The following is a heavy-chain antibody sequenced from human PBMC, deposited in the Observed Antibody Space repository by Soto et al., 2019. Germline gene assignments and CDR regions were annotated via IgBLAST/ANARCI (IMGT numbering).Heavy chain of an antibody. Sequence: EVQLVESGGGLVQPGGSLRLSCAASGFTFNNYWMHWVRQAPGKGLVWVSRINSDGSSTNYADSVKGRFTISRDNAKNTVYLQIDSLRAEDTAVYYCARSLPGTYGAFDLWGQGTMVTVSS. CDR1: GFTFNNYW. V-gene: IGHV3-74*01. J-gene: IGHJ3*01. D-gene: IGHD1-7*01. CDR3: ARSLPGTYGAFDL. CDR2: INSDGSST.